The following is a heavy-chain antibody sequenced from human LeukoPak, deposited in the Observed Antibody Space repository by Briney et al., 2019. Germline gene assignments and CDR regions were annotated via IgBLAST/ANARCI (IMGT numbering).Heavy chain of an antibody. CDR1: GYSISSGYY. Sequence: PSETLSLTCTVSGYSISSGYYWGWIRQPPGKGLEWIGSIYHSGSTYYNPSLKSRVTISVDTSKNQFSLKLSSVTAADTAVYYCARDGIVGAQMADYWGQGTLVTVSS. CDR3: ARDGIVGAQMADY. CDR2: IYHSGST. V-gene: IGHV4-38-2*02. D-gene: IGHD1-26*01. J-gene: IGHJ4*02.